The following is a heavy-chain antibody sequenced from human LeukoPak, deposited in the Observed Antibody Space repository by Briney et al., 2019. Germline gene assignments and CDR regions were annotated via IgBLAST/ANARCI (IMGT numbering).Heavy chain of an antibody. V-gene: IGHV3-7*01. CDR2: MNQDGSEK. J-gene: IGHJ4*02. Sequence: PGGSLRLSCAASGFTVSSNYMNWVRQAPGKGLEWVANMNQDGSEKYYVDSVKGRFTVSRDNAKNSLFLQMNSLTAEDTAVYYCGRNYLGSIDYWGQGTLVTVSS. CDR3: GRNYLGSIDY. D-gene: IGHD3-10*01. CDR1: GFTVSSNY.